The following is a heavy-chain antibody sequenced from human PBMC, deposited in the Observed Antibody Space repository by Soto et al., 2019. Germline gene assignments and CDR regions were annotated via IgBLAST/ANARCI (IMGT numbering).Heavy chain of an antibody. CDR2: ISYDGSNK. D-gene: IGHD5-12*01. Sequence: GGSLRLSCAASGFTFSSYAMHWVRQAPGKGLEWVAVISYDGSNKYYADSVKGRFTISRDNSKNTLYLQMNSLRAEDTAVYYCTTDLYSGYDLGYDYWGQGTLVTVSS. V-gene: IGHV3-30-3*01. CDR1: GFTFSSYA. J-gene: IGHJ4*02. CDR3: TTDLYSGYDLGYDY.